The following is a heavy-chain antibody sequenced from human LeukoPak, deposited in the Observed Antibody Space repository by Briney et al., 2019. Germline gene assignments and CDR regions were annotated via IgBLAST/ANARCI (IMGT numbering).Heavy chain of an antibody. CDR1: GFTFGDYA. CDR2: IRSKAYGGTT. CDR3: TRDLPQYNWNHY. J-gene: IGHJ4*02. D-gene: IGHD1-20*01. V-gene: IGHV3-49*03. Sequence: PGGSLRPSCTASGFTFGDYAMSWFRQAPGKGLEWVGFIRSKAYGGTTEYAASVKGRFTISRDDSKSIAYLQMNSLKTEDTAVYYCTRDLPQYNWNHYWGQGTLVTVSS.